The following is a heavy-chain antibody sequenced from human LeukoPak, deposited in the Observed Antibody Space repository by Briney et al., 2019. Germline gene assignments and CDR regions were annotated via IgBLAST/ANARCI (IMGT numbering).Heavy chain of an antibody. CDR2: ISWNSGSI. D-gene: IGHD6-19*01. V-gene: IGHV3-9*01. Sequence: GGSLRLSCAASGFTFTSYSMNWVRQPPGKGLEWVSGISWNSGSIDYADSVKGRFTISRDNAKNSLYLQMNSLRVEDTAFYYCAKDNRRHYTSGPNPDSLHWGQGALVTVSS. CDR3: AKDNRRHYTSGPNPDSLH. CDR1: GFTFTSYS. J-gene: IGHJ4*02.